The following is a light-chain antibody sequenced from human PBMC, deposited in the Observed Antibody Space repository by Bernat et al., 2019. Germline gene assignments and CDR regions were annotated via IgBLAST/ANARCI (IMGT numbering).Light chain of an antibody. CDR1: QNINNY. CDR2: DAS. V-gene: IGKV3-11*01. J-gene: IGKJ4*01. CDR3: QQRSVWVT. Sequence: EIVLTQSPATLSLSPGERATLSCRASQNINNYLAWYQQKPGQAPRLVIYDASNRATGIPARFSGSGSGTDFTLTISSLEPEDFAVYYCQQRSVWVTFGGGTKVEIK.